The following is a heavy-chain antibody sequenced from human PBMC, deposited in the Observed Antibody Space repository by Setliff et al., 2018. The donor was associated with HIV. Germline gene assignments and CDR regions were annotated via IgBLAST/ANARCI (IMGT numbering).Heavy chain of an antibody. Sequence: LSLTCTVSGGSIRTGAYYWGWIRQPPGKGLEWIGSIYYDGRTFYKPSLKSRLTISVDTSKNQFSLSLNSVTAADTAVYYCARGVLITKRVTQTGGYYYYTDVWGKGTTVTVSS. J-gene: IGHJ6*03. CDR1: GGSIRTGAYY. D-gene: IGHD2-21*02. V-gene: IGHV4-39*01. CDR3: ARGVLITKRVTQTGGYYYYTDV. CDR2: IYYDGRT.